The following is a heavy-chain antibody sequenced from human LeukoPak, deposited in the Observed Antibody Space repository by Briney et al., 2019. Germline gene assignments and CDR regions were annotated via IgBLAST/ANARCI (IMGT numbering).Heavy chain of an antibody. Sequence: PGGSLRLSCAASGFTFSSYSMNWVRQAPGKGLEWVSSISSSSSYIYYADSVKGRFTISRDNAKNSLYLQMNSLRAEDTAVYSCARTKGVLSEWFDPWGQGTLVTVSS. V-gene: IGHV3-21*01. CDR1: GFTFSSYS. D-gene: IGHD3-16*01. CDR3: ARTKGVLSEWFDP. J-gene: IGHJ5*02. CDR2: ISSSSSYI.